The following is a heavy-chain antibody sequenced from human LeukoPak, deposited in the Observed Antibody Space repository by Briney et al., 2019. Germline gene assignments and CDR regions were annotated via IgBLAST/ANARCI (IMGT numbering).Heavy chain of an antibody. Sequence: TSETLSLTCTVSGCSISSYYWSWIRQPPGKGLEWIGYIYYSGSTNYNSSLKSRATISVDTSKNQFSLKLSSVSAADTAVYCYARRPYSVSYYDYWGQGTLVTVSS. J-gene: IGHJ4*02. D-gene: IGHD1-26*01. V-gene: IGHV4-59*08. CDR2: IYYSGST. CDR3: ARRPYSVSYYDY. CDR1: GCSISSYY.